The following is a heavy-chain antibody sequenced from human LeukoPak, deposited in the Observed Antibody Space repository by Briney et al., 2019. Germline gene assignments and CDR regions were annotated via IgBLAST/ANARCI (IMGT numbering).Heavy chain of an antibody. CDR2: ISSSSSYI. V-gene: IGHV3-21*01. J-gene: IGHJ6*03. CDR3: ARDRTTMVRDYYYYMDV. Sequence: PGGSLRLSCAASGFIFSSYSMNWVRQAPGKGLEWVSSISSSSSYIYYADSVKGRFTISRDNAKNSLYLQMNSLRAEDTAVYYCARDRTTMVRDYYYYMDVWGKGTTVTVSS. CDR1: GFIFSSYS. D-gene: IGHD3-10*01.